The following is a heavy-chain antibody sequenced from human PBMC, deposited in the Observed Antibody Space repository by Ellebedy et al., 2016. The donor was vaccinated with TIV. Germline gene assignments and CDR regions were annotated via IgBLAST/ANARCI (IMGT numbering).Heavy chain of an antibody. CDR3: AKGVYATPANWSDP. CDR1: AYSISSGYY. Sequence: GSLRLSCTVSAYSISSGYYWGWIRQPPGKGLEWIGSIYHSGSTYYNPSLKSRLIISVDTSKNQFSLKLSSVTAADTAVYYCAKGVYATPANWSDPWGQGTLVTVSS. V-gene: IGHV4-38-2*02. CDR2: IYHSGST. D-gene: IGHD6-13*01. J-gene: IGHJ5*02.